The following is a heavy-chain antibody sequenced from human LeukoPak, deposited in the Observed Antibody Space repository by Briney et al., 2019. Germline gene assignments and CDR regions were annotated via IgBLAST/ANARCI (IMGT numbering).Heavy chain of an antibody. J-gene: IGHJ5*02. CDR1: GYTFTGYY. Sequence: WASVKVSCKASGYTFTGYYMHWVRQAPGQGLEWMGWINPNSGGTNYAQKLQGRVTMATDTSTTTAYMELRSLRSDDTAVYYCARDLNIFPTVTTRDWFDPWGQGTLVTVSS. V-gene: IGHV1-2*02. CDR2: INPNSGGT. D-gene: IGHD4-17*01. CDR3: ARDLNIFPTVTTRDWFDP.